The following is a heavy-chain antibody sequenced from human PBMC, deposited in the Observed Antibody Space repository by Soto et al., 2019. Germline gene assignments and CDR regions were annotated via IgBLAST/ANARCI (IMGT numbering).Heavy chain of an antibody. D-gene: IGHD6-13*01. J-gene: IGHJ5*02. Sequence: QVQLQQWGAGLLKPSETRSLTCAVYGGSFSGYYWSWIRQPPGKGLEWIGEINHSGSTNYNPSLKSRVTISVDTSKNQFSLKLSSVTAADTAVYYCARRRAAAAGTRTKLWMNWFDPWGQGTLVTVSS. CDR1: GGSFSGYY. CDR3: ARRRAAAAGTRTKLWMNWFDP. V-gene: IGHV4-34*01. CDR2: INHSGST.